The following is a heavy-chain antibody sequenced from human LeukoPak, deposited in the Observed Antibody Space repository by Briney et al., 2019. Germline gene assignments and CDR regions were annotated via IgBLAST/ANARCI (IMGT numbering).Heavy chain of an antibody. D-gene: IGHD6-19*01. CDR1: GFTFSSYA. CDR2: ISGIGANT. Sequence: PGGSLRLSCEASGFTFSSYAMSWVRQAPGKGLEWVSGISGIGANTYYADSVRGRFTISRDNSKNTLYLQMNSLRAEDTAVYYCARASSGWENWFDPWGQGTLVTVSS. J-gene: IGHJ5*02. CDR3: ARASSGWENWFDP. V-gene: IGHV3-23*01.